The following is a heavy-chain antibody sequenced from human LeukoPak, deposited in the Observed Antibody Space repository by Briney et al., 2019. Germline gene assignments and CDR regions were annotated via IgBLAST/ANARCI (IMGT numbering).Heavy chain of an antibody. V-gene: IGHV6-1*01. CDR1: GDSVSRNSAA. J-gene: IGHJ3*02. CDR2: TYYRSKWYN. CDR3: ARDPDPFSRLSVFDI. Sequence: RSRTLSLTCAISGDSVSRNSAAWYWIRQSPSRGLEWLGRTYYRSKWYNDYAVFVKSRITINPDTSKNQFSLQLNSVTPEDTAVYYCARDPDPFSRLSVFDIWGQGTMVTVSS. D-gene: IGHD3-16*02.